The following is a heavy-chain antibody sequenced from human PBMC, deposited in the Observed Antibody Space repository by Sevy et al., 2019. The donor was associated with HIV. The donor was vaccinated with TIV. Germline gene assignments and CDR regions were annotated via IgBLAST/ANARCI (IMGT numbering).Heavy chain of an antibody. Sequence: GGSLRLSCAASGFTFSSYAMSWVRQAPGKGLEWVSTFSFGCGKINYADSVKGRFTISRDNSKNPLYLQMNSLRAEDTAVYYCAREGCSKPHDYWGQGTLVTVSS. CDR1: GFTFSSYA. J-gene: IGHJ4*02. CDR2: FSFGCGKI. V-gene: IGHV3-23*01. D-gene: IGHD2-2*01. CDR3: AREGCSKPHDY.